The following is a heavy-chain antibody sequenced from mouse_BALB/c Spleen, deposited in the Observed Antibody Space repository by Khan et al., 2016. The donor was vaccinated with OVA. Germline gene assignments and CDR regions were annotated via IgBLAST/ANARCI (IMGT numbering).Heavy chain of an antibody. Sequence: VQLKQSGAELVRPGALVKLSCKASGFKIKDYYMYWVKQRPEEGLVWIGWIDPENDNTIYDPKFQGKASITADTPSNTAYLQLSSLTSEDTAVYYCVRWGYGNYWFAYWGQGTLVTVSA. D-gene: IGHD2-1*01. CDR2: IDPENDNT. V-gene: IGHV14-1*02. CDR3: VRWGYGNYWFAY. CDR1: GFKIKDYY. J-gene: IGHJ3*01.